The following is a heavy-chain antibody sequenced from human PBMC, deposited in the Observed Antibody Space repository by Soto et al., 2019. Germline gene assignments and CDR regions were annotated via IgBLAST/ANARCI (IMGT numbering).Heavy chain of an antibody. Sequence: QVQLVESGGGVVQPGRSLRLSCAASGFTFSSYGMHWVRQAPGKGLEWVAVISYDGSNKYYADSVKGRFTISRDNSKNTLYLQMNSLRAEDTAVYYCAKSLQDIVVVVADPPWGNYYYGMDVWGQGTTVTVSS. J-gene: IGHJ6*02. D-gene: IGHD2-15*01. V-gene: IGHV3-30*18. CDR3: AKSLQDIVVVVADPPWGNYYYGMDV. CDR1: GFTFSSYG. CDR2: ISYDGSNK.